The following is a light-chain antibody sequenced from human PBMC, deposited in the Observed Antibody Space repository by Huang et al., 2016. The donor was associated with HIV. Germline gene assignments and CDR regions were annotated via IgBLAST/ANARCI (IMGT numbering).Light chain of an antibody. V-gene: IGKV1-39*01. CDR2: ATS. CDR1: QSIDTF. Sequence: DIQMTQSPSFLSASVGDRVTITCRASQSIDTFLNWYQHKPGRAPRLLIYATSSLESEVPSRFTGGGSGTHFTLTINKLQPEDFATYYCQQSHTGPRTFGQGTKLEIK. CDR3: QQSHTGPRT. J-gene: IGKJ2*01.